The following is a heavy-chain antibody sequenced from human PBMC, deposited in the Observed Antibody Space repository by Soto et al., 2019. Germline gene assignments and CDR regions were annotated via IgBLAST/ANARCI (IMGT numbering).Heavy chain of an antibody. J-gene: IGHJ4*02. CDR1: GYTFTNYY. CDR2: INPSGGST. V-gene: IGHV1-46*01. CDR3: ARRAGGYSYGVDY. Sequence: QVQLVQSGAEVKKPGASVKVSCKASGYTFTNYYMHWVRQAPGQGLEWMGIINPSGGSTSYAQKFPGRVTMTRDTSTSTVYMELSSLRSEDTDVYYCARRAGGYSYGVDYWGQGTLVTVSS. D-gene: IGHD5-18*01.